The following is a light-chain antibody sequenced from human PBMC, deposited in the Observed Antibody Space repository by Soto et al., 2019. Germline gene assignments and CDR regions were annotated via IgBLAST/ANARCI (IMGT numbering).Light chain of an antibody. CDR1: QSSLHRSNYKHY. V-gene: IGKV4-1*01. CDR3: QQYYSNNKT. Sequence: DIVMTQSPDSLALSLGERATINCTSIQSSLHRSNYKHYLIWYQHKPGQPPKPLIYWASTREAGVPDRVTGSGSGPDFTLPLSSLQVEDVAIYYCQQYYSNNKTFRKGTKVEI. J-gene: IGKJ1*01. CDR2: WAS.